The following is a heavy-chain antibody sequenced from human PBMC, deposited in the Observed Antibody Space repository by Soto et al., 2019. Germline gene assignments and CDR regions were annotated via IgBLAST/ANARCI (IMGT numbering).Heavy chain of an antibody. CDR2: ITRGVGST. D-gene: IGHD2-21*02. V-gene: IGHV3-23*01. CDR1: EFTFKNYA. Sequence: AGGSLRLSCTASEFTFKNYAVSWVRQAPGKGLEWVSTITRGVGSTYYADSVKGRFTISRDNYKNTLFLQMNSLRYDDTAIYYCAKIVGDPSSWGQGTPVTVSS. J-gene: IGHJ5*02. CDR3: AKIVGDPSS.